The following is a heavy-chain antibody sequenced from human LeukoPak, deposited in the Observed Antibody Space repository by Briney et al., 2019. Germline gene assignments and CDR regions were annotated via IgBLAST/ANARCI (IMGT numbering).Heavy chain of an antibody. J-gene: IGHJ3*02. Sequence: QSGGSLRLSCEASGIIFSNYGMNWVRQAPGKRLEWVSGISPSGGTTYYADSLKGRFSISRDNSKNTVYLQMNSLRADDTAVYYCARDLSWGAFIWGQGTMVTVSS. CDR2: ISPSGGTT. CDR3: ARDLSWGAFI. CDR1: GIIFSNYG. V-gene: IGHV3-23*01. D-gene: IGHD3-16*01.